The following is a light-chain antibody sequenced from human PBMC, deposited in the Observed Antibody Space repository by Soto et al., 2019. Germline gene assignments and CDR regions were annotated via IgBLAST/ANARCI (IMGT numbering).Light chain of an antibody. V-gene: IGLV1-40*01. Sequence: QAVVTQPPSVSGAPGQRVTISCTGSSSNIGAGYDVHWYQQLPGTAPKLLIYGNNNRPSGVPDRFSGSKSGTSASLAITGLQAEDEADYYCQSYDSSLSHVVFGGGTQLTVL. CDR3: QSYDSSLSHVV. CDR2: GNN. CDR1: SSNIGAGYD. J-gene: IGLJ2*01.